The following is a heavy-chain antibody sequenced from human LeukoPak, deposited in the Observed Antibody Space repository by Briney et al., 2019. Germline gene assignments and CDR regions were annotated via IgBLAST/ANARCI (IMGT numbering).Heavy chain of an antibody. J-gene: IGHJ3*02. CDR2: INAGNGNT. D-gene: IGHD3-10*01. CDR3: ARSGSGNNAFDI. Sequence: ASVKVSCKASGYTFTSYAMHWVRQAPGQRLEWMGWINAGNGNTKYSQKFQGRVTITRDTSASTAYMELSSLRSEDTAVYYCARSGSGNNAFDIWGQGTMVTVSS. V-gene: IGHV1-3*01. CDR1: GYTFTSYA.